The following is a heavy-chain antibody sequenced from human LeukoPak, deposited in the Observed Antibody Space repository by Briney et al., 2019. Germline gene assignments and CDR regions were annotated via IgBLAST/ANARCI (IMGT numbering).Heavy chain of an antibody. CDR3: ARDLRGAGFDY. CDR1: GFTFSSYE. J-gene: IGHJ4*02. Sequence: GGSLRLSCAASGFTFSSYEMNWVRQAPGKGLEWVSYISSSGSTIYHADSVKGRFTISRDNAKNSLYLQMNSLRAEDTAVYYCARDLRGAGFDYWGQGTLVTVSS. CDR2: ISSSGSTI. V-gene: IGHV3-48*03. D-gene: IGHD1-26*01.